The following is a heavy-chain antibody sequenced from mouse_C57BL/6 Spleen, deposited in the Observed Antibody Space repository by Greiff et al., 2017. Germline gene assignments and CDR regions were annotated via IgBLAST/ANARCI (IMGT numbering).Heavy chain of an antibody. CDR3: ASGGDYDGRDY. Sequence: QVHVKQPGAELVKPGASVKLSCKASGYTFTSYWMQWVKQRPGQGLEWIGEIDPSDSYTNYNPKFKGKATLTVDTSSSPSYMQLSSLTSEDSAVYYCASGGDYDGRDYWGQGTPLTVSS. CDR1: GYTFTSYW. D-gene: IGHD2-4*01. V-gene: IGHV1-50*01. CDR2: IDPSDSYT. J-gene: IGHJ2*01.